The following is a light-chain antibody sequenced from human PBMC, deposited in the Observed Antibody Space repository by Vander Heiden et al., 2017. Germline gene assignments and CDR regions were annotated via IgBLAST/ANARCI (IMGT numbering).Light chain of an antibody. CDR2: RAS. J-gene: IGKJ4*01. CDR1: QNINQN. V-gene: IGKV3-15*01. Sequence: EVVMTQSPAPLSVSPGERAALSCRASQNINQNLAWFQQKPGQTPRLLIYRASRRATGLPVRFSGSASGTEFNLTISDLQSEDFAVYYCQQYNSWPLFTFGGGTKVEI. CDR3: QQYNSWPLFT.